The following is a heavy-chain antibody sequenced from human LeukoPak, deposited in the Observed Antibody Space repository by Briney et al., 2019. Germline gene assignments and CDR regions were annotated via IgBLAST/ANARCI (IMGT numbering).Heavy chain of an antibody. V-gene: IGHV1-24*01. CDR2: FDPEDGET. D-gene: IGHD2-15*01. CDR1: GYTLTELS. Sequence: GASVKVPCKVSGYTLTELSMHWVRQAPGKGLEWMGGFDPEDGETIYAQKFQGRVTMTEDTSTDTAYMELSSLRSEDTAVYYCATAIDRHCSGGSCYISPFDYWGQGTLVTVSS. CDR3: ATAIDRHCSGGSCYISPFDY. J-gene: IGHJ4*02.